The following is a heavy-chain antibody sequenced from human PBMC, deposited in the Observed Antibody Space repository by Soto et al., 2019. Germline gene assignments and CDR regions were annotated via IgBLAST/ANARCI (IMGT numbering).Heavy chain of an antibody. Sequence: SETLSLTCTVSGGSISSSSYYWGWIRQPPGKGLEWIGSIYYSGSTYYNPSLKSRVTISVDTSKNQFSLKLSSVTAADTAVYYCARLPPFSPSPYYYYYMDVWGKGTTVTVSS. CDR2: IYYSGST. V-gene: IGHV4-39*01. CDR3: ARLPPFSPSPYYYYYMDV. J-gene: IGHJ6*03. CDR1: GGSISSSSYY.